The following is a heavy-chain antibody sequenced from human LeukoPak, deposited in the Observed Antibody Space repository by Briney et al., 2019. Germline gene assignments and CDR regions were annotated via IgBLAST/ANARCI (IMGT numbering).Heavy chain of an antibody. J-gene: IGHJ6*02. CDR3: ARGGGNGMDV. CDR1: GYTFTSYS. CDR2: INPSGGST. D-gene: IGHD1-1*01. V-gene: IGHV1-46*01. Sequence: ASVKVSYTASGYTFTSYSLHWVRQAPGQRLEWMGIINPSGGSTSYAQKFQGRVTMTRDTSTSTVYMELSSLRSDDTAVYYCARGGGNGMDVWGQGTTVTVSS.